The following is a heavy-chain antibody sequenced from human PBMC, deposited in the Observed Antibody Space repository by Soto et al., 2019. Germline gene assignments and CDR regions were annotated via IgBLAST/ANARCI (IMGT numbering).Heavy chain of an antibody. CDR2: INSGGTVA. CDR1: GFTYESYA. CDR3: AISTGGFGGLFVVPSDY. Sequence: EVQLLESGGGLVQPGGSLRLSCAASGFTYESYAMSWVRQAPGKGLEWVSGINSGGTVAHYADSVKGRFAISRDISTNTLSLEMNSLRADDTGLYYCAISTGGFGGLFVVPSDYWGQGTLVTVSS. V-gene: IGHV3-23*01. J-gene: IGHJ4*02. D-gene: IGHD3-16*02.